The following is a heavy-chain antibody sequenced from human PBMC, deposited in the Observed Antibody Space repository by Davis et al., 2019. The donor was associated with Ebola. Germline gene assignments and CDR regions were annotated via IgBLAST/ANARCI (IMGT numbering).Heavy chain of an antibody. J-gene: IGHJ4*02. CDR1: GYTFTSYG. V-gene: IGHV1-18*01. CDR3: ARPSQLWYGDYLFDY. CDR2: ISAYNGNT. D-gene: IGHD4-17*01. Sequence: ASVKVSCKASGYTFTSYGISWVRQAPGQGLEWMGWISAYNGNTNYAQKLQGRVTMTTDTSTSTAYMELRSLRSEDTAVYYCARPSQLWYGDYLFDYWGQGTLVTVSS.